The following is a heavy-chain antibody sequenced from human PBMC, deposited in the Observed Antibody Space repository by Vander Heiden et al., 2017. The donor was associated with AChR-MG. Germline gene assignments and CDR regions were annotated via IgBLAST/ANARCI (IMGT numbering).Heavy chain of an antibody. CDR3: ARVEAQRVVVAAIAGSGMDV. J-gene: IGHJ6*02. D-gene: IGHD2-15*01. CDR2: ISAYNGNT. V-gene: IGHV1-18*01. Sequence: QVQLVQSGAEVKKPGASVKVSCKASGYTFTSYGISWVRQAPGQGLEWMGWISAYNGNTNYAQKLQGRVTMTTDTSTSTAYMELRSLRSDDTAVYYCARVEAQRVVVAAIAGSGMDVWGQGTTVTVSS. CDR1: GYTFTSYG.